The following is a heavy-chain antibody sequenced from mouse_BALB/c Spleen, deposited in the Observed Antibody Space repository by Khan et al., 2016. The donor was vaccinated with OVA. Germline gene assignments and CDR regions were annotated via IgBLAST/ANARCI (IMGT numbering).Heavy chain of an antibody. CDR1: GYTFTDYA. J-gene: IGHJ2*01. Sequence: QVQLQQSGPELVRPGVSVKISCKGSGYTFTDYAMHWVKQSHEKSLEWIGLISTYSGNTNYKQKFKGKATMTVDKSSNTAYMELARLTSEDSAIXYCTRPTSDCYYDYWGQGTTLTFSS. CDR2: ISTYSGNT. CDR3: TRPTSDCYYDY. V-gene: IGHV1S137*01. D-gene: IGHD2-3*01.